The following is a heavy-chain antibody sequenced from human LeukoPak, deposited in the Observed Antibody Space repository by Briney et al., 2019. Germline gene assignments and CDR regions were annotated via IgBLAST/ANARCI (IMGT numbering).Heavy chain of an antibody. Sequence: GGSLRPSCAASEVTLSKTWVSWVRQAPGKGREWVGRIKSRSDGGTVDYAAPVKGRFTISRDDSKNTLDLQMNSLKTEDTAVYYCTTKHFYDTWNTHYSVGHWGQGTLVTVSP. D-gene: IGHD3-3*02. CDR2: IKSRSDGGTV. CDR1: EVTLSKTW. V-gene: IGHV3-15*01. J-gene: IGHJ4*02. CDR3: TTKHFYDTWNTHYSVGH.